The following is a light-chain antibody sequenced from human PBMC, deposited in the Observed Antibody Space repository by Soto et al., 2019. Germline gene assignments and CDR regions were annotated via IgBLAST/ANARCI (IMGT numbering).Light chain of an antibody. CDR1: QGIRNE. J-gene: IGKJ1*01. CDR3: LQDYSYPRT. Sequence: AIQMTQSPSSLSASVGDRVTITCRASQGIRNELAWYQQRPGRAPNLLIYASSNLPTGVPSRFRGSGSGTDFTLTISSLQPEDFATYYCLQDYSYPRTFGQGTKVEV. CDR2: ASS. V-gene: IGKV1-6*01.